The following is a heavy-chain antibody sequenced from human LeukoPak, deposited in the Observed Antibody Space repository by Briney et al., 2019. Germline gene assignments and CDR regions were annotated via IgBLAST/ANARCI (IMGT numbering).Heavy chain of an antibody. V-gene: IGHV4-39*01. Sequence: SETLSLTCTVSGASIRSSSYYWGWIRQPPGKGLEWIGSIYFTANTYYNPSLKSRVTISVDTSRSQFSLKLSSVTAADTAVYFCARHYDILTGYYNPFAYWGQGTLVTVSS. CDR3: ARHYDILTGYYNPFAY. CDR1: GASIRSSSYY. CDR2: IYFTANT. J-gene: IGHJ4*02. D-gene: IGHD3-9*01.